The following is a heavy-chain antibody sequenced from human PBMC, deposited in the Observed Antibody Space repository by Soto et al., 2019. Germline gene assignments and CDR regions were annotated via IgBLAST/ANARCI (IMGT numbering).Heavy chain of an antibody. D-gene: IGHD3-16*02. CDR2: MNPNSGIT. V-gene: IGHV1-8*01. Sequence: QVQLVQSGAEVKKPGASVKVSCKAFGYTFISYDIAWVRQATGQGLEWMGWMNPNSGITGYAPNFQGRVTMTRHTSISAAYMELSSLRSDDTAVYYCASKFGGVIVNLVSWGQGTLVTVSS. CDR3: ASKFGGVIVNLVS. J-gene: IGHJ4*02. CDR1: GYTFISYD.